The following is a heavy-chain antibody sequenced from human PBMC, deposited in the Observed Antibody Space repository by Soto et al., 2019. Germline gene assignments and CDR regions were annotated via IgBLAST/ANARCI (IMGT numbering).Heavy chain of an antibody. CDR2: ISGSGSST. V-gene: IGHV3-23*01. J-gene: IGHJ4*02. CDR1: GFTFSSYA. CDR3: AKVDGIVRGIIAPFDY. Sequence: GGSLRLSCAASGFTFSSYAMSWVRQAPGKGLEWVSAISGSGSSTYYADSVKGRFTISRDNSKNTLYLQMNSLRAEDTDVYDCAKVDGIVRGIIAPFDYWGQGTLVTVSS. D-gene: IGHD3-10*01.